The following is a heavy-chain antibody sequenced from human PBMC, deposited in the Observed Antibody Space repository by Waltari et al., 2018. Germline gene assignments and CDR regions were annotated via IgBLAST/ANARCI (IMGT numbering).Heavy chain of an antibody. V-gene: IGHV3-7*01. CDR1: GYSISSGYY. Sequence: VQLQESGPRLVKPSETLSLTCAVSGYSISSGYYWGWIRQPPGKGLEWVANIKQDGSEKYYVDSVKGRFTISRDNAKNSLYLQMNSLRAEDTAVYYCARDKGMVNWYFDLWGRGTLVTVSS. CDR2: IKQDGSEK. CDR3: ARDKGMVNWYFDL. D-gene: IGHD2-8*01. J-gene: IGHJ2*01.